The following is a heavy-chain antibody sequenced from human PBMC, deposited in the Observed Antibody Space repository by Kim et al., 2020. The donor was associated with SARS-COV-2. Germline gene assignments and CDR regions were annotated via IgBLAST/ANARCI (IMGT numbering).Heavy chain of an antibody. V-gene: IGHV4-34*01. Sequence: SETLSLTCAVYGGSFSGYYWSWIRQPPGKGLEWIGEINHSGSTNYNPSLKSRVTISVDTSKNQFSLKLSSVTAADTAVYYCARGYCSGGSCYSLWGQGTLVTVSS. J-gene: IGHJ4*02. CDR2: INHSGST. CDR3: ARGYCSGGSCYSL. D-gene: IGHD2-15*01. CDR1: GGSFSGYY.